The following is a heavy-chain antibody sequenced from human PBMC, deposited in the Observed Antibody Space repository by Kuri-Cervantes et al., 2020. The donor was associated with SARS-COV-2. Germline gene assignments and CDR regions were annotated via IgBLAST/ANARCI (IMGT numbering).Heavy chain of an antibody. CDR1: GYSISSGYY. J-gene: IGHJ4*02. D-gene: IGHD3-10*01. CDR2: IYHSRST. CDR3: ARALLWFGESPDF. Sequence: SQTLSLTCAVSGYSISSGYYWGWIRQPPGKGLEWIGSIYHSRSTYYNPSLKSRVTISVDTSKNQFSLKLSSVTAADTAVYYCARALLWFGESPDFWGQGTLVTVSS. V-gene: IGHV4-38-2*01.